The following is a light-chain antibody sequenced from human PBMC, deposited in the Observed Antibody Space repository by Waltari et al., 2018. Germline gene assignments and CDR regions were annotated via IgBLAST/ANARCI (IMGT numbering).Light chain of an antibody. CDR1: QSVSSRY. V-gene: IGKV3-20*01. CDR3: QQYGSSPPGA. CDR2: NAS. J-gene: IGKJ1*01. Sequence: EIVLTQSPGTLSLSPGERATISCRASQSVSSRYLAWYQQKSGQAPRLLIFNASNRATGIPDRFTGSGSGTDFTLTIRRLEPEDFAVYYCQQYGSSPPGAFGQGTKVEIK.